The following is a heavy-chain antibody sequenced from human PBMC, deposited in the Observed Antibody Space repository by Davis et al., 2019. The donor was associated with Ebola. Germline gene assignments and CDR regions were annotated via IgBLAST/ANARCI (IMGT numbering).Heavy chain of an antibody. Sequence: ASVKVSCKASGDTFRNYAMSWVRQAPGQGLEWMGMINPNDGRTIYAQKFQGRVTVTRDTSTTTVYMDLSSLRSEDTALYYCTTPGGQDSGYDVFDIWGQGTMVTVSS. V-gene: IGHV1-46*03. D-gene: IGHD5-12*01. J-gene: IGHJ3*02. CDR3: TTPGGQDSGYDVFDI. CDR1: GDTFRNYA. CDR2: INPNDGRT.